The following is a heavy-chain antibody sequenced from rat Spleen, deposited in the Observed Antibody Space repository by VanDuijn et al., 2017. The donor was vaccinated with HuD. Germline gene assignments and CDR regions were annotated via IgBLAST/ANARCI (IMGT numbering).Heavy chain of an antibody. CDR1: GFTFSTAW. CDR2: IKAKSNNYAT. V-gene: IGHV6-6*01. CDR3: AWDYYSGRVYFDY. Sequence: EVQVLESGGGLVQPGNSLKLSCATSGFTFSTAWMYWYRQFPEKRLEWVARIKAKSNNYATDYTESVKGRFTISRDDSKSSIYLQMNNLKEEDTAIYYCAWDYYSGRVYFDYWGQGVMVTVSS. J-gene: IGHJ2*01. D-gene: IGHD1-1*01.